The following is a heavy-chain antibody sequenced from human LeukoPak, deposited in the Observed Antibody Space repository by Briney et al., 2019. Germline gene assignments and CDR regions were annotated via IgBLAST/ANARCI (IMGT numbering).Heavy chain of an antibody. CDR2: ISVSGGST. Sequence: PGGSLRLSCAASVYTFRSYAMRWVRHAPGEGLGCGSAISVSGGSTYYADSVKGRFTISRDNSKNTLYLQMNSLRAEDTAVYYCAKSRGITMVRGVTSSYYYGMDVWGQGTTVTVSS. D-gene: IGHD3-10*01. V-gene: IGHV3-23*01. J-gene: IGHJ6*02. CDR3: AKSRGITMVRGVTSSYYYGMDV. CDR1: VYTFRSYA.